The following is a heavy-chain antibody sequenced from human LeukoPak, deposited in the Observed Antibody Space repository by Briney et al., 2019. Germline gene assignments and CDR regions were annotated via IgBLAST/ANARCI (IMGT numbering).Heavy chain of an antibody. V-gene: IGHV3-33*01. Sequence: GGSLRLSCAASGFTFSGYGIHWVRQAPGKGLEWVAVIWYDGSSKYYADSVKGRFTISRDNSKNTMYLQMNSLRVEDTAIYYCATDVGTVFFDNWGQGTVVTVSS. CDR2: IWYDGSSK. CDR3: ATDVGTVFFDN. J-gene: IGHJ4*02. D-gene: IGHD3/OR15-3a*01. CDR1: GFTFSGYG.